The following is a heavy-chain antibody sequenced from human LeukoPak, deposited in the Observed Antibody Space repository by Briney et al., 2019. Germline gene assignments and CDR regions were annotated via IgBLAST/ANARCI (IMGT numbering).Heavy chain of an antibody. CDR3: ARDKTTVTNPFDY. Sequence: SGTLSLTCAVSGGSISSSNWWSWVRQPPGKGLEWIGEIYHSGSTNYNPSLKSRVTISVDKSKNQFSLKLSSVTAADTAVYYCARDKTTVTNPFDYWGQGTLVTVSS. CDR1: GGSISSSNW. J-gene: IGHJ4*02. D-gene: IGHD4-17*01. CDR2: IYHSGST. V-gene: IGHV4-4*02.